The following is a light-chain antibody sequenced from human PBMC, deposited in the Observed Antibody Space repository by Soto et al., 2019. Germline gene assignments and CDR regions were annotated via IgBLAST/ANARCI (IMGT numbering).Light chain of an antibody. J-gene: IGKJ2*01. Sequence: EIVLTQSPATLSLSPGERATLSCRASQSVRNFPWYHQNPAQAPRVLMSDAFTRASGTPARFSGSGSGTGFTLANSSLEPEDFAVYYCQQRGDRPMYTFGQGTILEI. CDR3: QQRGDRPMYT. CDR1: QSVRN. CDR2: DAF. V-gene: IGKV3-11*01.